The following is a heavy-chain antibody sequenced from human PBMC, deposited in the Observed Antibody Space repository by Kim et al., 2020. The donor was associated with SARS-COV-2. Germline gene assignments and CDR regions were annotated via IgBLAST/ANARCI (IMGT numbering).Heavy chain of an antibody. V-gene: IGHV3-23*01. CDR3: AKDLQPHIAVAGSAGGDY. J-gene: IGHJ4*02. CDR1: GFTFSSYA. Sequence: GGSLRLSCAASGFTFSSYAMSWVRQAPGKGLEWVSAISVSGGSTYYADSVKGRFTISRDNFKNTLHLQMNSLRAEDTAVYYCAKDLQPHIAVAGSAGGDYWGQGTLVTVSS. CDR2: ISVSGGST. D-gene: IGHD6-19*01.